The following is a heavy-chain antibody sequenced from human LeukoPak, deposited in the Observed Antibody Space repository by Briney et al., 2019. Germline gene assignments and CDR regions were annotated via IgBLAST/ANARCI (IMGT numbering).Heavy chain of an antibody. V-gene: IGHV4-31*03. D-gene: IGHD2-15*01. CDR3: ARVEVVAGLSLGY. CDR2: IYHSGST. CDR1: GGSISSGGYY. Sequence: SQTLSLTCTVSGGSISSGGYYWSWIRQHPGKGLEWIGYIYHSGSTYYNPSLKSRVTISVDTSKNQFSLKLCSVTAADTAVYYCARVEVVAGLSLGYWGQGTLVTVSS. J-gene: IGHJ4*02.